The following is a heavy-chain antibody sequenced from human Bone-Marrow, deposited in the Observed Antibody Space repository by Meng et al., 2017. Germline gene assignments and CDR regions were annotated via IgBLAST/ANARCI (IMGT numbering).Heavy chain of an antibody. V-gene: IGHV3-48*03. CDR2: ISSSGSTI. J-gene: IGHJ4*02. Sequence: GGSLRLSCAASGFTFSRYWMSWVRQAPGKGLEWVSYISSSGSTIYYADSVKGRFTISRDNAKNSLYLQMNSLRAEDTAVYYCAGGIAAAGTFDYWGQGTLVTVSS. CDR1: GFTFSRYW. CDR3: AGGIAAAGTFDY. D-gene: IGHD6-13*01.